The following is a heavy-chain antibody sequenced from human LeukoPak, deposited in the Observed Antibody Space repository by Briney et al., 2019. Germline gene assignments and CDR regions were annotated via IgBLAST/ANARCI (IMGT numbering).Heavy chain of an antibody. CDR2: IYYSGST. J-gene: IGHJ3*02. CDR3: ARNPTILLWFGESHAFDI. Sequence: PSETLSLTRTVSGGSISSYYWSWIRQPPGKGLEWIGYIYYSGSTNYNPSLKSRVTISVDTSKNQFSLKLSSVTAADTAVYYCARNPTILLWFGESHAFDIWGQGTMVTVSS. CDR1: GGSISSYY. D-gene: IGHD3-10*01. V-gene: IGHV4-59*01.